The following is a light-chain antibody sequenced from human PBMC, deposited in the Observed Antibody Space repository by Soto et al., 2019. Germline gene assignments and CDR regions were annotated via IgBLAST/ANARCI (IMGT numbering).Light chain of an antibody. J-gene: IGKJ4*01. Sequence: EIVMTQSPATLSVSPGERATLSCRASQSVSSNLAWYQQKPGQAPRLLIYGASTRATGIPDRFSGGGSGTDFTLTISRLEPGDFAVYYCQQFSSYPLTFGGGTKVDIK. V-gene: IGKV3-15*01. CDR1: QSVSSN. CDR2: GAS. CDR3: QQFSSYPLT.